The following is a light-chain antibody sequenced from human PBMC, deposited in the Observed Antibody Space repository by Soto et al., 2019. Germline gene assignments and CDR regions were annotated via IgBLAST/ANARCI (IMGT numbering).Light chain of an antibody. J-gene: IGKJ2*01. Sequence: EIVMTQSPATLSVSPGERATLSCRASQSVSSNLAWYQQKPGQAPRLLIYGASTRATGIPARFSGSGSGTEFTLTISSLQSEDFAVYQCQQYNNWPLSTFGQGTKLEIK. V-gene: IGKV3-15*01. CDR3: QQYNNWPLST. CDR2: GAS. CDR1: QSVSSN.